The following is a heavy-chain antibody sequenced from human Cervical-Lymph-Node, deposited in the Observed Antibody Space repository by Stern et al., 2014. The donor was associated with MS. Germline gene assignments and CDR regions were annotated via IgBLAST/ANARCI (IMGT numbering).Heavy chain of an antibody. J-gene: IGHJ4*02. CDR1: GYNFSNYW. CDR3: ARWSVACDY. D-gene: IGHD2-21*01. V-gene: IGHV5-51*03. Sequence: VQLVQAGAELKKSGESLKISCKTSGYNFSNYWVACVRQVFGKVLEWIGIIYPGDSDIRYSPSFQGHVTMSVDKSNTTAYLQWKSLKASDTAVYYCARWSVACDYWGQGALITVSS. CDR2: IYPGDSDI.